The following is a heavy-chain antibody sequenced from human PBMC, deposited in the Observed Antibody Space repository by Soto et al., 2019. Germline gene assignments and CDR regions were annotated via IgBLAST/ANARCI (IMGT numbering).Heavy chain of an antibody. V-gene: IGHV1-69*06. J-gene: IGHJ4*02. CDR3: ARDSIGYCSGGSCYRSSEFDY. Sequence: QVQLVQSGAEVKKPGSSVKVSCKASGGTFSSYAISWVRQAPGQGLEWMGGIIPIFGTANYAQKFQGRVTITADKSKSTAYMELSSLRSEDTAVYYCARDSIGYCSGGSCYRSSEFDYWGQGTLVTVSS. CDR1: GGTFSSYA. D-gene: IGHD2-15*01. CDR2: IIPIFGTA.